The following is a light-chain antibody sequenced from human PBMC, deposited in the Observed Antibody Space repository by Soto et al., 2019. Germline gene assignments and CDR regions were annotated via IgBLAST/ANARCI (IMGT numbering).Light chain of an antibody. Sequence: ESVFTQCAGALSLSPGERATLSCRASQSVSSNYLAWYQQKPGQAPRLLIYGVPSRPSGIPDRFSGSGSGTDFTLTISRLEPEDFALYYCHQYGSSITFGQGTRLEIK. CDR1: QSVSSNY. CDR2: GVP. CDR3: HQYGSSIT. J-gene: IGKJ5*01. V-gene: IGKV3-20*01.